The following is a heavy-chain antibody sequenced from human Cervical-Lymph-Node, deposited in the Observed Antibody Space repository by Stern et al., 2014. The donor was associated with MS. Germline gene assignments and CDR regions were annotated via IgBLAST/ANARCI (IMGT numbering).Heavy chain of an antibody. CDR3: ARESGDGDY. J-gene: IGHJ4*02. CDR2: IYTSGST. CDR1: GGSISSGSYY. Sequence: QLQLQESGPGLVKPSQTLSLTCTVSGGSISSGSYYWSWIRQPAGKGLEWIGRIYTSGSTHYNPSLKSRVTISVDTSKNQFSLKLSSVTAADTAVYYCARESGDGDYWGQGTLVTVSS. D-gene: IGHD2-21*01. V-gene: IGHV4-61*02.